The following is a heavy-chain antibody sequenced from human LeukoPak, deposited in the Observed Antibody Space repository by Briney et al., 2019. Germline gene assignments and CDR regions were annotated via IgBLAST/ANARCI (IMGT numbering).Heavy chain of an antibody. J-gene: IGHJ4*02. CDR1: VFTFRSYW. CDR2: INPDGSEK. V-gene: IGHV3-7*03. D-gene: IGHD6-13*01. Sequence: GGSLRLSCGASVFTFRSYWMSWVRQAPGKGLEWVANINPDGSEKHYVDSVKGRFTISRDNAKNSLYLQMNSLRAEDMALYYCAKGTAAAGGGYFDYWGQGTLVTVSS. CDR3: AKGTAAAGGGYFDY.